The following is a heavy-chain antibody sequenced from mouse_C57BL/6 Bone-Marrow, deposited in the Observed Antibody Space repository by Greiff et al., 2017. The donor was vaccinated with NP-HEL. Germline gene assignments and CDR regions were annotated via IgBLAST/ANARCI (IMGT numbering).Heavy chain of an antibody. Sequence: EVQLVESGAELVRPGASVKLSCTASGFNIKDDYMHWVKQRPEQGLEWIGWIDPENGDTEYASKFQGKATITADTSSNTAYLQLSSLTSEDTAVYYCTTSRGFAYWGQGTLVTVSA. V-gene: IGHV14-4*01. CDR1: GFNIKDDY. CDR2: IDPENGDT. CDR3: TTSRGFAY. J-gene: IGHJ3*01.